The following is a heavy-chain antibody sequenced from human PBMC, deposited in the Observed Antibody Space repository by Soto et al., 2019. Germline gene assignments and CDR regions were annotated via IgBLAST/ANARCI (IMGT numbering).Heavy chain of an antibody. CDR1: GGSISSSSYY. Sequence: SETLSLTCTVSGGSISSSSYYWGWIRQPPVKGLEWIGSIYYSGSTYYNPSLKSRVTISVDTSKNQFSLKLSSVTAADTAVYYCARRQTGVVVPAAPHDAFDIWGQGTMVTVSS. CDR3: ARRQTGVVVPAAPHDAFDI. J-gene: IGHJ3*02. D-gene: IGHD2-2*01. V-gene: IGHV4-39*01. CDR2: IYYSGST.